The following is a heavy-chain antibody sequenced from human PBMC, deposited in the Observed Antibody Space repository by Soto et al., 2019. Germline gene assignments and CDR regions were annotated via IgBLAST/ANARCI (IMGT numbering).Heavy chain of an antibody. Sequence: PSETLSLTCTVSGGSMSSYYWNWMRQPPGKGLEWIGYIYYSGSTTYNPSPKSRVTISVDSSKNQFSLKVTSVTAADTAVYYCARVRGTAGKRYFDYWGQGTLVTVSS. CDR3: ARVRGTAGKRYFDY. CDR1: GGSMSSYY. D-gene: IGHD6-13*01. J-gene: IGHJ4*02. CDR2: IYYSGST. V-gene: IGHV4-59*01.